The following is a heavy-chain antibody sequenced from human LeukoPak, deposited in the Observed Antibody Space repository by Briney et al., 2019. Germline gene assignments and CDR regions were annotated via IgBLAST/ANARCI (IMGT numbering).Heavy chain of an antibody. V-gene: IGHV3-48*03. Sequence: PGGSLRLSCAASGFTFSSYEMNWVRQAPGKGLEWISYISSSGSSIYYVDSVKGRFTISRDNAKNSLYLQMNSLRAEDTAVYYCARDGGDCSGGSCYKGDFDYWGQGTLVTVSS. CDR1: GFTFSSYE. CDR3: ARDGGDCSGGSCYKGDFDY. J-gene: IGHJ4*02. CDR2: ISSSGSSI. D-gene: IGHD2-15*01.